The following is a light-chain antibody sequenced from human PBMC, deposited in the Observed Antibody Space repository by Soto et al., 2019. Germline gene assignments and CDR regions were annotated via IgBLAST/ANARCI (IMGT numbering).Light chain of an antibody. CDR3: QQSYSTPPST. V-gene: IGKV1-39*01. CDR2: AAS. CDR1: QSISSY. Sequence: DIQMTQSPSSLSASVGDRVTITCRASQSISSYLNGYQQKPGKAPTLLIYAASSLQSGVPSRFSGSGSGTDFTLTISSLQPEDFATYYCQQSYSTPPSTFGGGTKVEFE. J-gene: IGKJ4*01.